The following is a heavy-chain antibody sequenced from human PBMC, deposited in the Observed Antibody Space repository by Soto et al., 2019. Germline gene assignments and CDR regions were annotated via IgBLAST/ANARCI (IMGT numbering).Heavy chain of an antibody. CDR1: GYTFNFYG. Sequence: ASVKVSCKASGYTFNFYGITWVPQAPGQGLEWMGWISGFNGNTNYAADLQGRVTMTTDTSTSTAYMELRGLRSDDTAVYYCARIGVSSGHESPDFDSWGQGTLVTISS. J-gene: IGHJ4*02. D-gene: IGHD3-16*01. V-gene: IGHV1-18*01. CDR2: ISGFNGNT. CDR3: ARIGVSSGHESPDFDS.